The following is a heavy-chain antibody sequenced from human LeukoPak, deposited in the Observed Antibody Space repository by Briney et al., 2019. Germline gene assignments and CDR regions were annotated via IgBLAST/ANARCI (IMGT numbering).Heavy chain of an antibody. CDR3: AATYYYVSSGYFY. D-gene: IGHD3-22*01. V-gene: IGHV4-31*03. Sequence: SETLSLTCTVSGGSISSGGYYWSWIRQHPGKGLEWIGYIYYSGSTYYNPSLKSRVTISVDTSKNQFSLKLSSVTAADTAVYYCAATYYYVSSGYFYWGQGTLVNVSS. J-gene: IGHJ4*02. CDR1: GGSISSGGYY. CDR2: IYYSGST.